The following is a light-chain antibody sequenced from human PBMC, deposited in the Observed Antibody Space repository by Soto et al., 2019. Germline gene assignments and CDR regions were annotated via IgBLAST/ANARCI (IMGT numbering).Light chain of an antibody. CDR2: GAS. Sequence: DIQMTQSPSSLSASVGDRVTITCRSSQSISSNLNWYQQKPGKAPKLLIYGASSLQSGVPSTFSGSASGTDFTLTISSLQPEAFATYYCQQSYSYPWTFGQGTKVEIK. CDR3: QQSYSYPWT. J-gene: IGKJ1*01. CDR1: QSISSN. V-gene: IGKV1-39*01.